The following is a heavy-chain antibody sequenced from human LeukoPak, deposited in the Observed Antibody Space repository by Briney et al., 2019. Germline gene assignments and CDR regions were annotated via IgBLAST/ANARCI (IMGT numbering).Heavy chain of an antibody. D-gene: IGHD3-10*01. J-gene: IGHJ5*01. CDR3: VRHDGRGGATMGAFDS. CDR2: INHSGST. Sequence: SETLSLTCAVYGGSFSGYYWSWIRQPPGKGLEWIGEINHSGSTNNNPSLKSRVTISVDTSKNQLSLKLSSVTAADTAVYYCVRHDGRGGATMGAFDSWGQGSLVTVSS. CDR1: GGSFSGYY. V-gene: IGHV4-34*01.